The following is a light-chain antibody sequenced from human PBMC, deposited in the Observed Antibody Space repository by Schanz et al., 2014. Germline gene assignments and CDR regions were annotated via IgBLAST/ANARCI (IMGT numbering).Light chain of an antibody. Sequence: EIVMTQSPATLSVSPGERVTLSCRASQSVSTNVAWYQQKPGQAPRLLIYGASTRATGIPARFSGSGSGTEFTLTISSLQSEDFAVYFCQQYSNWPPYTFGQGTKLEIK. CDR1: QSVSTN. J-gene: IGKJ2*01. CDR3: QQYSNWPPYT. CDR2: GAS. V-gene: IGKV3-15*01.